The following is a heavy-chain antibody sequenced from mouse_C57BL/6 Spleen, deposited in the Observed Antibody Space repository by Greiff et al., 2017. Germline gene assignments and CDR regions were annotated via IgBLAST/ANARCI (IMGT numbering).Heavy chain of an antibody. CDR1: GYAFSSYW. CDR2: IYPGDGDT. D-gene: IGHD1-1*01. CDR3: ARLTPDYAMDY. Sequence: QVQLQQSGAELVKPGASVTISCTASGYAFSSYWMNWVKQRPGKGLEWIGQIYPGDGDTNYNGKLKGKATMTADNTASLAYMQLSSLTSEDAAVYFCARLTPDYAMDYWGQGTSVTVSS. J-gene: IGHJ4*01. V-gene: IGHV1-80*01.